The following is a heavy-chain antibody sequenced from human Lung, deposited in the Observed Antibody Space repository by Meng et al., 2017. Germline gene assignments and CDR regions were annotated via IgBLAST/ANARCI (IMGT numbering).Heavy chain of an antibody. CDR2: INHSGST. D-gene: IGHD4-11*01. V-gene: IGHV4-34*01. Sequence: QVPLQQLGAGLLKPSETLSIPCVVSGGSFSYSYWSWIRQPPGKGLEWIGEINHSGSTNYNPSLESRATISVDTSQNNLSLKLSSVTAADSAVYYCARGPTTMAHDFDYWGQGTLVTVSS. CDR3: ARGPTTMAHDFDY. CDR1: GGSFSYSY. J-gene: IGHJ4*02.